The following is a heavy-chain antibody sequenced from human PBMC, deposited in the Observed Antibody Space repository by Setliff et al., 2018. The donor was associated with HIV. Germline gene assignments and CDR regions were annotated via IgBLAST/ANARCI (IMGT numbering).Heavy chain of an antibody. V-gene: IGHV3-23*01. CDR1: GFSFRTYW. J-gene: IGHJ4*02. D-gene: IGHD3-22*01. CDR2: ISGSGGSP. Sequence: GGSLRLSCAASGFSFRTYWMSWVRQAPGKGLEWVSSISGSGGSPYYADSVKGRFTISRDNSKNTLYLQMNSLRAEDTAVYYCAKDLVYYDSSGDLDYWGQGTLVTVSS. CDR3: AKDLVYYDSSGDLDY.